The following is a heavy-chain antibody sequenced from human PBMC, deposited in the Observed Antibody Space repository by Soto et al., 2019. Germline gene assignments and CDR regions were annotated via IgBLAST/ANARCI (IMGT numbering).Heavy chain of an antibody. CDR3: ARDEGYIVGVPCGMDV. Sequence: QVQLVESGGGVVQPGRSLRLSCAASGFTFSSYGMHWVRQAPGKGLEWVAVIWYDGSNKYYADSVKGRFTISRDNSKNTLYLQMNSLRAEDTAVYYCARDEGYIVGVPCGMDVWGQGTTVTVSS. D-gene: IGHD2-2*01. CDR2: IWYDGSNK. CDR1: GFTFSSYG. V-gene: IGHV3-33*01. J-gene: IGHJ6*02.